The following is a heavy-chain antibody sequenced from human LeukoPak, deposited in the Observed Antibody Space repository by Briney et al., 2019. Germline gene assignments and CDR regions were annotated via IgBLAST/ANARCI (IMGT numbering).Heavy chain of an antibody. J-gene: IGHJ4*02. CDR2: FYHSVST. CDR1: GGSISNYY. Sequence: PSETLSLTCTVSGGSISNYYWSWIRQPPPERLEWIGFFYHSVSTNYNPSPKSRVTISVYTSTNQFSLKMKSVTAADTDVYYCAKYYFDSGDYFDEWGQGTLVTVSS. D-gene: IGHD3-22*01. V-gene: IGHV4-59*08. CDR3: AKYYFDSGDYFDE.